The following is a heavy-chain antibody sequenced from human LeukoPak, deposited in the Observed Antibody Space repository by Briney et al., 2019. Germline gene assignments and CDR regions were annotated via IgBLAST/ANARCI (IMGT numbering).Heavy chain of an antibody. J-gene: IGHJ4*02. D-gene: IGHD4-17*01. V-gene: IGHV4-59*08. CDR3: ARHYYGDVYYFDF. CDR1: DGSISDWY. Sequence: SETLSLTCTVTDGSISDWYWSWIRQSPGKGLEWIAYFYYSGTSRYNPSLKGRVTVSGDTSKNQLSLKVTSVTAAGTAVYYCARHYYGDVYYFDFWGQGTLVTVSS. CDR2: FYYSGTS.